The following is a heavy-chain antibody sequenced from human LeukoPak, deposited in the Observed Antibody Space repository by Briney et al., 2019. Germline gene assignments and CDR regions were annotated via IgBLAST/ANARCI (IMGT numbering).Heavy chain of an antibody. CDR1: GFTFSNFP. D-gene: IGHD7-27*01. CDR3: ARDGDSGFDY. CDR2: ISRSNTTI. Sequence: GGSLRLSCSASGFTFSNFPMNWVRQAPGKGLEWVSDISRSNTTIHYADSVKGRFTISRDNGKNSLYLQMSSLRDEDTAVYYCARDGDSGFDYWGQGTLVTVSS. J-gene: IGHJ4*02. V-gene: IGHV3-48*02.